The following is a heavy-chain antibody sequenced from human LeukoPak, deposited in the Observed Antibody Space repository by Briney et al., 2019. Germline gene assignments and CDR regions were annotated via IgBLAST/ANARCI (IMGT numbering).Heavy chain of an antibody. CDR1: GGSISSYY. V-gene: IGHV4-59*08. CDR2: IYYSGRT. CDR3: ARGLYYYDSSGYLGY. D-gene: IGHD3-22*01. Sequence: PSETLSLTCTVSGGSISSYYWSWIRQPPGKGLEWIGYIYYSGRTKYNPFLKSRVTISVDTSKNQFSLKLSSVTAPDTAVYYCARGLYYYDSSGYLGYWGQGTLVTVSS. J-gene: IGHJ4*02.